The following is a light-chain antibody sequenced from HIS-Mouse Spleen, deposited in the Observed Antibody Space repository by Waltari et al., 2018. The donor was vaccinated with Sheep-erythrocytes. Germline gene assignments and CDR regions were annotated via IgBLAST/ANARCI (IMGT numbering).Light chain of an antibody. CDR3: YSTDSSGNHWV. CDR2: EDS. Sequence: SYELTQPPSVSVSPGQTARITCSGDALPKKYAYWYQQKSGQAPVLFIYEDSKRPSGIPERFSDSTSGTMATLTIRGAQVEDEADYYCYSTDSSGNHWVFGGGTKLTVL. CDR1: ALPKKY. V-gene: IGLV3-10*01. J-gene: IGLJ3*02.